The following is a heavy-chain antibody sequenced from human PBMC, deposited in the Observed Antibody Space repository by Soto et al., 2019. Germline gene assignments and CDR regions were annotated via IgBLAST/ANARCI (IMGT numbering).Heavy chain of an antibody. Sequence: GESLKISCKGSGYSFTSYWIGWVRQMPGKGLEWMGRIDPSDSYTNYSPSFQGHVTISADKSISTAYLQWSSLKASDTAMYYCALTHMVRADISIPYYYSGMDVWGQGTTVTVSS. J-gene: IGHJ6*02. CDR2: IDPSDSYT. V-gene: IGHV5-10-1*01. CDR1: GYSFTSYW. CDR3: ALTHMVRADISIPYYYSGMDV. D-gene: IGHD3-10*01.